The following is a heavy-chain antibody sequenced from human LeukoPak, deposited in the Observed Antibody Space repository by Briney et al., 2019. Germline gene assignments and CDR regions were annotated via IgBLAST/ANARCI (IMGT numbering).Heavy chain of an antibody. CDR3: ATGRQDGSGYYYFDY. CDR2: TSYDGNNK. D-gene: IGHD3-22*01. CDR1: GFTFSTYA. V-gene: IGHV3-30-3*01. J-gene: IGHJ4*02. Sequence: PGGSLRLSCAASGFTFSTYAIHWVRQAPGKGLEWVAATSYDGNNKYYADSVKGRYSISRDISKNTLYLQMNSLRAEDTAVYYCATGRQDGSGYYYFDYWGQGTLVTVSS.